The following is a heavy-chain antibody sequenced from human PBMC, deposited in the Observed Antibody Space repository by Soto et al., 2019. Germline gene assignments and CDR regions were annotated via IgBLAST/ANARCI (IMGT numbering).Heavy chain of an antibody. J-gene: IGHJ5*02. CDR3: ARGGSWFDP. CDR2: IYFTGST. Sequence: PSGALSVTCTVSSRSTSPHYWNWIRQSPGKGLEWIAYIYFTGSTNYNPSLKSRVTISIDTSKNQFSLKLTSVTAADTAVYYCARGGSWFDPWGQGTLVTVSS. CDR1: SRSTSPHY. V-gene: IGHV4-59*11.